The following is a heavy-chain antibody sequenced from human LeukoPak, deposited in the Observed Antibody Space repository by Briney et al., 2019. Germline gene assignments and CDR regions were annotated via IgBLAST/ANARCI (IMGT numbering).Heavy chain of an antibody. D-gene: IGHD3-22*01. J-gene: IGHJ4*02. CDR2: IYTSGST. V-gene: IGHV4-61*02. Sequence: SETLSLTCTVSGGSLSSGSYYWSWLRQPAGTGLEWIGRIYTSGSTNYNPSLKSRVTISVDTSKNQFSLKLSSVTAADTAVYYCAREAKSYYYDSSGYYSEALYFDYWGQGTLVTVSS. CDR3: AREAKSYYYDSSGYYSEALYFDY. CDR1: GGSLSSGSYY.